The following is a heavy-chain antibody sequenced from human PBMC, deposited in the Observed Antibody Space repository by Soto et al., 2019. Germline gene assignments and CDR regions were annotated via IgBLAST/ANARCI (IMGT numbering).Heavy chain of an antibody. CDR1: GFTFTSFA. J-gene: IGHJ4*02. CDR2: ISENGVNK. CDR3: ARRLTKTVSALGY. D-gene: IGHD2-8*01. V-gene: IGHV3-30*09. Sequence: PRLSCSASGFTFTSFAIHWVRQAPGKGLEWVAVISENGVNKYSAESVRGRFVISRDNSKNTVELEMNSLRPEDTAIYFCARRLTKTVSALGYWGQGTLVTVSS.